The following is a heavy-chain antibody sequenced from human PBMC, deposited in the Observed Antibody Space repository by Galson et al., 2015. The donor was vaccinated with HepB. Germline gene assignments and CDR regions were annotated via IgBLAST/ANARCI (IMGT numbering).Heavy chain of an antibody. J-gene: IGHJ4*02. CDR1: GFTFSNAW. D-gene: IGHD3-22*01. CDR2: IKSKTDGGTT. V-gene: IGHV3-15*01. Sequence: SLRLSCAASGFTFSNAWMSWVRQAPGKGLEWVGRIKSKTDGGTTDYAAPVKGRFTISRDDSKNTLYLQMNSLETEDTAVYYCTTWRHYYDSSGYYWGYFDYWGQGTLVTVSS. CDR3: TTWRHYYDSSGYYWGYFDY.